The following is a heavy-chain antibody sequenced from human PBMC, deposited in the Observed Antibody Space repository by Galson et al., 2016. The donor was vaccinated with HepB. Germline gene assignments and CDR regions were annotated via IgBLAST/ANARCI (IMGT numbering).Heavy chain of an antibody. CDR2: ILYSGST. CDR3: ARARYSSGLYNWFDP. Sequence: TLSLTCTVSGGSVSSGSYYWRWVRQPPGKALEWIGYILYSGSTNYNPPLKSRVTIAVDTAKNQFSLKLSSVTAADTAVYSCARARYSSGLYNWFDPWGQGTLVTVSS. CDR1: GGSVSSGSYY. V-gene: IGHV4-61*01. D-gene: IGHD6-19*01. J-gene: IGHJ5*02.